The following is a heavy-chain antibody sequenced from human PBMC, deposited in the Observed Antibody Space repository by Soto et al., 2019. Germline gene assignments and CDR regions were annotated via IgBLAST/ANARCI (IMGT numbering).Heavy chain of an antibody. J-gene: IGHJ2*01. CDR1: GLTFGNYA. Sequence: EVQLLESGGGLVQPGGSVRLSCAASGLTFGNYAMSWVRQAPGKGLEWVSAISGDSGRTYYADSVKGRFTISRDNSKNTQYLQMNTLGAEDTAVYYCAVTPNCGRDCSAASYWYFDIWGRGTLVTVSS. CDR3: AVTPNCGRDCSAASYWYFDI. V-gene: IGHV3-23*01. D-gene: IGHD2-21*02. CDR2: ISGDSGRT.